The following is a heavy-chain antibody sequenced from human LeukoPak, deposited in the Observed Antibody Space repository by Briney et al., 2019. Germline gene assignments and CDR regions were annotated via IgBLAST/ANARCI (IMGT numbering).Heavy chain of an antibody. Sequence: PGGSLRLSCAASGFTFSSYSMNWVRQAPGKGLEWVSYISSSSSTIYYADSVKGRFTISRDNAKNSLYLQMNSLRAEDTAVYYCARSYSSSWYDAFDIWGQGTMVTVSS. CDR2: ISSSSSTI. V-gene: IGHV3-48*01. CDR3: ARSYSSSWYDAFDI. J-gene: IGHJ3*02. CDR1: GFTFSSYS. D-gene: IGHD6-13*01.